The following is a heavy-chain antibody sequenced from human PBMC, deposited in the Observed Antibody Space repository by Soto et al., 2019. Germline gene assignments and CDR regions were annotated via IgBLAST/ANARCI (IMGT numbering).Heavy chain of an antibody. D-gene: IGHD6-19*01. CDR2: IPYDGSNK. CDR1: GFTFSSYG. Sequence: QVQLVESGGGVVQPGRSLRLSCAASGFTFSSYGMPWVRQAPAKGLEWVAVIPYDGSNKYYADSVKGRFTISRDNSKNALYLQMISLRAEDTAVYYCANGIGAVAVPCDYWCQGTMVTVSS. V-gene: IGHV3-30*18. CDR3: ANGIGAVAVPCDY. J-gene: IGHJ4*02.